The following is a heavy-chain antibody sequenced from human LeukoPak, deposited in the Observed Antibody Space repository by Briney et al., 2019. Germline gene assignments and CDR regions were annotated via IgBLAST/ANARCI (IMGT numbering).Heavy chain of an antibody. Sequence: PGGSLRLSSAASGFTFSSYSMNWVRQAPGKGLEWVSYISSSSSTIYYADSVKGRFTISRDNAKNSLYLQMNSLRAEDTAVYYCARDPRYSYGYFDYWGQGTLVTVSS. CDR1: GFTFSSYS. V-gene: IGHV3-48*04. CDR3: ARDPRYSYGYFDY. D-gene: IGHD5-18*01. CDR2: ISSSSSTI. J-gene: IGHJ4*02.